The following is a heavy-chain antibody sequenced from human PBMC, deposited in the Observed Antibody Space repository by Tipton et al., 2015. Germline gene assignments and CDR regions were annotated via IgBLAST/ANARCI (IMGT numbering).Heavy chain of an antibody. Sequence: QLVQSGAEVKKPGASVKVSCKASGYTFTSYDINWVRQATGQGLEWMGWMNPNSGNTGYAQKLQGRVTMTTDTSTSTAYMELRSLRSDDTAVYYCARSYDDAFDIWGQGTMVTVSS. V-gene: IGHV1-8*01. CDR2: MNPNSGNT. J-gene: IGHJ3*02. D-gene: IGHD5-18*01. CDR3: ARSYDDAFDI. CDR1: GYTFTSYD.